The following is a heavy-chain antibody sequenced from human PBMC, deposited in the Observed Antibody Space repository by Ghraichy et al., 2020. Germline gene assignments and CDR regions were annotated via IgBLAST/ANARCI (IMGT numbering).Heavy chain of an antibody. CDR3: ARTSLGDMVRGEN. CDR1: GGSFSGYY. J-gene: IGHJ4*02. Sequence: SETLSLTCAVYGGSFSGYYWSWIRQPPGKGLEWIGEINHSGSTNYNPSLKSRVTISVDTSKNQFSLKLSSVTAADTAVYYCARTSLGDMVRGENWGQGTLVTVSS. V-gene: IGHV4-34*01. CDR2: INHSGST. D-gene: IGHD3-10*01.